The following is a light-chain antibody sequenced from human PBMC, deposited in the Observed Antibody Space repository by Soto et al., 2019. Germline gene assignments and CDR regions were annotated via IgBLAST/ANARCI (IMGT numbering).Light chain of an antibody. CDR3: GTWDSSLSAGV. V-gene: IGLV1-51*01. CDR2: DNN. J-gene: IGLJ2*01. CDR1: SSNVGKNF. Sequence: QSVLTQPPSVSAAPGQKVSISCSGSSSNVGKNFVSWYQHVPGKAPKLLIYDNNKRPSGIPDRFSGSKSGTSATLGITGLQTGDEADYYCGTWDSSLSAGVFGGGTKLTVL.